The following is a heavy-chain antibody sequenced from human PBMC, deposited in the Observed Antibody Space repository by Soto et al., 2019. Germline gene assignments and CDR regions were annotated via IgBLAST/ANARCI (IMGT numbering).Heavy chain of an antibody. J-gene: IGHJ6*02. D-gene: IGHD6-19*01. CDR3: ARDWAGRDNYYYYGMDV. V-gene: IGHV3-33*01. CDR2: IWYDGSNK. Sequence: GGSLRLSCAASGFTFSSYGMHWVRQAPGKGLEWVAVIWYDGSNKYYADSVKGRFTISRDNSKNTLYLQMNSLRAEDTAVYYCARDWAGRDNYYYYGMDVWGQGTTVTVSS. CDR1: GFTFSSYG.